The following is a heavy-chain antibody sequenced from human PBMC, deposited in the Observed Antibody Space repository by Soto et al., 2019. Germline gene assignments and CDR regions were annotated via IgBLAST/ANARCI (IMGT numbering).Heavy chain of an antibody. CDR1: GFTFSSYS. CDR2: ISSSSSYI. Sequence: EVQLVESGGDLVKPGGSLRLSCAASGFTFSSYSMNWVRQAPGKGLEWVSSISSSSSYIYYADSVKGRFTISRDNAKNSLYLQMNSLRAEDTAVYYCAFAGSGSYSNVPDAFDIWGQGTMVTVSS. CDR3: AFAGSGSYSNVPDAFDI. D-gene: IGHD3-10*01. V-gene: IGHV3-21*01. J-gene: IGHJ3*02.